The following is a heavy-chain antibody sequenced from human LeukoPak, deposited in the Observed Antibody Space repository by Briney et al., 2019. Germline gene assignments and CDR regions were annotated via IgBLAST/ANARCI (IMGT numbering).Heavy chain of an antibody. CDR2: ITYNGGST. J-gene: IGHJ4*02. V-gene: IGHV3-23*01. CDR1: GFTFINYA. Sequence: GESLRLSCAASGFTFINYAMTWVRQAPGKGLEWVSVITYNGGSTNYADSVKGRFTISRDNSRNTLSLQLSSLRVEDTAVYFCARGREVNWALPGTFDYWGQGTLVTVSS. D-gene: IGHD7-27*01. CDR3: ARGREVNWALPGTFDY.